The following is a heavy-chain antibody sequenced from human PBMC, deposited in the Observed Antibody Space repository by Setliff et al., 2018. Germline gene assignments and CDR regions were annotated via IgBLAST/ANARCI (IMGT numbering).Heavy chain of an antibody. V-gene: IGHV4-59*01. J-gene: IGHJ4*02. CDR1: GGPFTTYY. CDR2: IYYSGST. CDR3: AREYYYARSRNFDY. Sequence: SETLSLTCTVSGGPFTTYYWSWIRQSPGKGLEWIGYIYYSGSTNYNPSLKSRVPISVDTSKNQFSLRLTSVTAADTAVYYCAREYYYARSRNFDYWGQGTLVTVSS. D-gene: IGHD3-22*01.